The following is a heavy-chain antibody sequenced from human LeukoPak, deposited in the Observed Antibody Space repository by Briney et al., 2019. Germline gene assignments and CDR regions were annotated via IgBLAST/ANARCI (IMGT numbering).Heavy chain of an antibody. J-gene: IGHJ4*02. D-gene: IGHD5-12*01. CDR3: ARDGGYSGYDADC. V-gene: IGHV3-7*03. CDR1: GFTFSSYW. CDR2: INHNGNVN. Sequence: GGSLRLSCAASGFTFSSYWMNWARQAPGKGLEWVASINHNGNVNYYVDSVKGRFTISRDNAKNSLYLQMSNLRAEDTAVYYCARDGGYSGYDADCWGQGTLVTVSS.